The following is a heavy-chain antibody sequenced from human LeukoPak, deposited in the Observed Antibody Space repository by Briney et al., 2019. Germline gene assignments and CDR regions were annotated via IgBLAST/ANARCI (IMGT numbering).Heavy chain of an antibody. Sequence: TSETLSLTCTVSGGSISSGSCYWSWIRQPAGKGLEWIGRIYTSGSTNYNPSLKSRVTISVDTSKNQFSLKLSSVTAADTAVYYCARKHDFVAFDIWGQGTMVTVSS. D-gene: IGHD2-21*01. CDR2: IYTSGST. V-gene: IGHV4-61*02. J-gene: IGHJ3*02. CDR3: ARKHDFVAFDI. CDR1: GGSISSGSCY.